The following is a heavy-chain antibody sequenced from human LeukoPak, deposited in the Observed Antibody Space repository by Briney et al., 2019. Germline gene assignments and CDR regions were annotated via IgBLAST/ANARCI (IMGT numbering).Heavy chain of an antibody. CDR1: GYTFIDYE. Sequence: ASVKVSCKASGYTFIDYEINWVRQATGQGLEWMGWMNPKSGDTGYEQKFQGRVTITRGSSISTVYMELSSLRSEDTALYYCARGRYMDVWGKGTTVTVSS. CDR3: ARGRYMDV. V-gene: IGHV1-8*03. J-gene: IGHJ6*03. CDR2: MNPKSGDT.